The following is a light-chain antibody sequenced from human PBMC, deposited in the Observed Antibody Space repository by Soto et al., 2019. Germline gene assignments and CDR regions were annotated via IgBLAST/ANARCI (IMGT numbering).Light chain of an antibody. V-gene: IGLV1-44*01. CDR2: SNN. J-gene: IGLJ2*01. CDR3: AAWDDSLNGPV. CDR1: SSNIGSNT. Sequence: QSVLTQPPSASATPGQRVTISCSGGSSNIGSNTVNWYQQLPGTAPKLLIHSNNQRPSGAPDRFSGSKSGTSASLAISGLQSDDEAEYYCAAWDDSLNGPVFGGGTKVTVL.